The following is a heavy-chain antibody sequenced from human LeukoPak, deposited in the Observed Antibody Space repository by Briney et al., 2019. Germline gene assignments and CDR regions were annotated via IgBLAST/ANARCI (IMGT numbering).Heavy chain of an antibody. J-gene: IGHJ4*02. CDR1: GFTFSSYA. Sequence: GGSLRLSCAASGFTFSSYAMHWVRQAPGKGLEWVAVISYDGSNKYYADSVKGRFTISRDNSKNTLYLQMNSLRAEDTAVYYCARAGVGARDFDYWGQGTLVTVSS. CDR2: ISYDGSNK. D-gene: IGHD1-26*01. V-gene: IGHV3-30-3*01. CDR3: ARAGVGARDFDY.